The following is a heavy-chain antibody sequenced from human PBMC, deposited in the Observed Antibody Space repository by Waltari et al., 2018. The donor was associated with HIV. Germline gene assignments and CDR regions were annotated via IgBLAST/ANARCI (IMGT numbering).Heavy chain of an antibody. V-gene: IGHV4-61*02. Sequence: QVQLQESGPGLVKPSQTLSLTCTVSGGSISSGSYYWSWIRQPAGKGLELIGRIYTRGSTNYNPSLKSRVTISVDTSKNQFSLKLSFVTAADTAVYYWARDAKDCSSTSCYKDWGQGTLVTVSS. CDR3: ARDAKDCSSTSCYKD. D-gene: IGHD2-2*02. CDR2: IYTRGST. J-gene: IGHJ4*02. CDR1: GGSISSGSYY.